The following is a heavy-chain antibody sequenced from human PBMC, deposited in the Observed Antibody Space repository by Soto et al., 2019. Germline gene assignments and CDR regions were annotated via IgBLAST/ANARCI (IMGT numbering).Heavy chain of an antibody. D-gene: IGHD2-8*01. CDR1: GGSISSGADY. CDR2: IYYSGST. CDR3: AGGGLELLYAVEY. J-gene: IGHJ4*02. V-gene: IGHV4-30-4*01. Sequence: SETLSLTCTVSGGSISSGADYWSWIRQPPGKGLEWIGYIYYSGSTYYNPSFKSRVTISVDTSKKKFSLKLNSVTAADTAVYYCAGGGLELLYAVEYWDQVTLVTVSS.